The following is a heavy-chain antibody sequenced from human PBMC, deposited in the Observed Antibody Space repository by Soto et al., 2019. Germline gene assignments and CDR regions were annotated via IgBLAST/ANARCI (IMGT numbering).Heavy chain of an antibody. CDR3: ARRGGSGYYKYFDY. CDR2: INHSGST. V-gene: IGHV4-34*01. Sequence: QVQLQQWGAGLLKPSETLSLTCAVYGGSFSGYYWSWIRQPPGKGLEWIGEINHSGSTNYNPSLKSRGTMSVDTSGDQFSLKLSSVTAADTAVYYCARRGGSGYYKYFDYWGQGTLVTVSS. CDR1: GGSFSGYY. D-gene: IGHD3-22*01. J-gene: IGHJ4*02.